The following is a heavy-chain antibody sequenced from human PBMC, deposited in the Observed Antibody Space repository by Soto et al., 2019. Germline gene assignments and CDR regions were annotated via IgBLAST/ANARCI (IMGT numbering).Heavy chain of an antibody. CDR2: IYYSGST. V-gene: IGHV4-31*03. CDR1: GGSISSGGYY. Sequence: SETLSLTCTVSGGSISSGGYYWSWIRQHPGKGLEWIGYIYYSGSTYYNPSLKSRVTISVDTPKNQFSLKLSSVTAADTAVYYCARGIYSGSYYWFDPWGQGTLVTVSS. J-gene: IGHJ5*02. CDR3: ARGIYSGSYYWFDP. D-gene: IGHD1-26*01.